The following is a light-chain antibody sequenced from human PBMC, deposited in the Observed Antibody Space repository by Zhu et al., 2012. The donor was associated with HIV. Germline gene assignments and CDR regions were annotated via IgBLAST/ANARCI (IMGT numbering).Light chain of an antibody. J-gene: IGKJ4*01. CDR3: QQYSSSPFT. V-gene: IGKV3-20*01. Sequence: EIVLTQSPGTLSLSPGERATLSCRASQSVSSSYLAWQQQKPGQAPRLLIYGASSRATGIPDRFSGSGSGTDFTLTISRLEPEDFAVYSCQQYSSSPFTFGGGTKVEIK. CDR2: GAS. CDR1: QSVSSSY.